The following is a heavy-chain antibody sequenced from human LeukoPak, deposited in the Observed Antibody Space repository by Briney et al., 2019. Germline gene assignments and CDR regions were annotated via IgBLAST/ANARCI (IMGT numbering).Heavy chain of an antibody. CDR3: AKDIHYYDSSGYPN. D-gene: IGHD3-22*01. CDR2: ISGSGGST. J-gene: IGHJ4*02. V-gene: IGHV3-23*01. Sequence: GGSLRLSRAASGFTFSSYAMSWVRQAPGKGLEWVSAISGSGGSTYYADSVKGRFTISRDNSKNTLYLQMNSLRAEDTAVYYCAKDIHYYDSSGYPNWGQGTLVTVSS. CDR1: GFTFSSYA.